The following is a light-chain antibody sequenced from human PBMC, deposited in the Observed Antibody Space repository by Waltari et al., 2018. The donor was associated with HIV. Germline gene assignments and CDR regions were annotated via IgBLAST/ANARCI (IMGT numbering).Light chain of an antibody. Sequence: DIVMTQSPDSLAVSLGERATINCKSRHSVLYSSNNKNYLAWYQQKPGQPPKLLIYWASTRESGVPDRFSGSGSGTDFTLTISSLQAADVAVYYCQQYYSTPRTFGQGTKVEIK. CDR2: WAS. V-gene: IGKV4-1*01. CDR3: QQYYSTPRT. J-gene: IGKJ1*01. CDR1: HSVLYSSNNKNY.